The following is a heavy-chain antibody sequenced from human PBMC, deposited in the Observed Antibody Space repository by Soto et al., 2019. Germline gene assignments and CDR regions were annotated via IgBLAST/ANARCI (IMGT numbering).Heavy chain of an antibody. CDR2: INAGNGNT. CDR1: GYTFTNYA. CDR3: ARASSWFVTDY. D-gene: IGHD6-13*01. V-gene: IGHV1-3*01. Sequence: QVQPVQSGAEVKKPGASVKVSCKASGYTFTNYAMHWVRQAPGQRLEWMGWINAGNGNTKYSQKFQGRVTITRDTSASIAYMQLSSPRSEDTAVYYSARASSWFVTDYWGQGTRVTVSS. J-gene: IGHJ4*02.